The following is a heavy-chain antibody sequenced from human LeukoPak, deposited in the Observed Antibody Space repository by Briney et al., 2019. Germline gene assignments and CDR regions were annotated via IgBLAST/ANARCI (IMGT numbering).Heavy chain of an antibody. Sequence: SETLSLTCTVSGGSISSSSYYWGWMRQPPGKGLEWIGNIYYSGTTYYNPSLKSRVTISVDTSKNQFSLKLTSVTAADTAVYYCARERGGEGGYSYGLAYWGQGTLVTVSS. CDR1: GGSISSSSYY. J-gene: IGHJ4*02. CDR3: ARERGGEGGYSYGLAY. CDR2: IYYSGTT. V-gene: IGHV4-39*02. D-gene: IGHD5-18*01.